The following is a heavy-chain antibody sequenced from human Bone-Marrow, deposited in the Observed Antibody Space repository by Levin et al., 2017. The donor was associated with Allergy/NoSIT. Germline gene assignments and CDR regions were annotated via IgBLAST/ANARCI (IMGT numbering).Heavy chain of an antibody. V-gene: IGHV3-23*01. D-gene: IGHD3-16*01. Sequence: HAGGSLRLSCAASGFTFDTFAMSWVRQAPGKGLEWLSSIGVSGGGTYYADSVRGRFTMSRDSSQNTLYLQMNSLRPEDTAVYYCAKRVVPDGGRTPLYYFDWWGQGPLVTVSS. J-gene: IGHJ4*02. CDR3: AKRVVPDGGRTPLYYFDW. CDR1: GFTFDTFA. CDR2: IGVSGGGT.